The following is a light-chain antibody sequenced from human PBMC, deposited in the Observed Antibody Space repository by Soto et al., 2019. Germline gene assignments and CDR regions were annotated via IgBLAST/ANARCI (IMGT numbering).Light chain of an antibody. CDR3: SSYTSSSPFYV. Sequence: QSVLTQPASVSGSPGQSITISCTGTSSDVGGYNYVSWYQQHPGKAPKLMIYDVSNRPSGVSNRFSGSKSGNTASLTISGLQAEDEADYYCSSYTSSSPFYVFGTWTKVTVL. J-gene: IGLJ1*01. CDR1: SSDVGGYNY. V-gene: IGLV2-14*01. CDR2: DVS.